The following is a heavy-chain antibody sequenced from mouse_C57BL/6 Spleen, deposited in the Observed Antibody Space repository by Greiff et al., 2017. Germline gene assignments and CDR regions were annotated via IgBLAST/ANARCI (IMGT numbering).Heavy chain of an antibody. V-gene: IGHV1-53*01. J-gene: IGHJ1*03. D-gene: IGHD2-4*01. CDR1: GYTFTSYW. CDR2: INPSNGGT. Sequence: VQLKQPGTELVKPGASVKLSCKASGYTFTSYWMHWVKQRPGQGLEWIGNINPSNGGTNYNEKFKSKATLTVDKSSSTAYMQLSSLTSEDSAVYYCARGDYDEGYFDVWGTGTTVTVSS. CDR3: ARGDYDEGYFDV.